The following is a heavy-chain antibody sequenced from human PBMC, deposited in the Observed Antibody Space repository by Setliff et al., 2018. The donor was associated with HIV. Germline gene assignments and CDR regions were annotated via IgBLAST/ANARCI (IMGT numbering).Heavy chain of an antibody. CDR1: GYTFTDYG. CDR2: INTNNGNP. V-gene: IGHV7-4-1*01. Sequence: ASVKVSCKASGYTFTDYGINWVRQAPGQGLEWMGWINTNNGNPTYAQGFTGRFVFSSDTSVRTAYLQIVGLKAEDTAVYFCARDDYANTDLDFWGSGTLVTVSS. D-gene: IGHD4-17*01. CDR3: ARDDYANTDLDF. J-gene: IGHJ4*02.